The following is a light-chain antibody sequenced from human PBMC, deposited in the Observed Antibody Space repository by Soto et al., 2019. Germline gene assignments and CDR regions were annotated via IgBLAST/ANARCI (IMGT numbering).Light chain of an antibody. V-gene: IGKV3-11*01. J-gene: IGKJ4*01. Sequence: EIVLTQSPATLSLSPGERATLSCRASQSVSSYLAWYQQKPGQAPRLLIYDASNRATGIPAGFSGSGSGTDFTLTISSLAPEDFAVYYCQQRSNWPTFGGGTKVEIK. CDR3: QQRSNWPT. CDR2: DAS. CDR1: QSVSSY.